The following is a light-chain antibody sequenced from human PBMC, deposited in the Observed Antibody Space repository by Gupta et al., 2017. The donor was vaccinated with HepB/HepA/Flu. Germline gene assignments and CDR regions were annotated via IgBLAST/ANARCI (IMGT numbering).Light chain of an antibody. CDR2: AAS. J-gene: IGKJ4*01. CDR3: QHRDSTPLT. Sequence: DIQMTQSPSSLSASVGDRVTITCRASQRISSYLNWYQQKPGKAPKLLIYAASRVKSGVPSRFSGSGSGTDFTLTISRRQPEDSATYYCQHRDSTPLTFGRGTKVEIK. V-gene: IGKV1-39*01. CDR1: QRISSY.